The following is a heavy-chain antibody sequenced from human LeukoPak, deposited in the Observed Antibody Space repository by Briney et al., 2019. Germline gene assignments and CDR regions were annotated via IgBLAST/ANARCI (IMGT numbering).Heavy chain of an antibody. J-gene: IGHJ4*02. CDR3: ARDGTGDYLFDY. CDR2: SSGSGDVI. V-gene: IGHV3-23*01. D-gene: IGHD4-17*01. CDR1: GFTLRNYA. Sequence: GGSLRLSCAASGFTLRNYAMSWVRQAPGKGLEWVSSSSGSGDVIYYADSVKGRFTISRDNSKNTLYLQMNSLRAEDTAVYYCARDGTGDYLFDYWGQGTLVTVSS.